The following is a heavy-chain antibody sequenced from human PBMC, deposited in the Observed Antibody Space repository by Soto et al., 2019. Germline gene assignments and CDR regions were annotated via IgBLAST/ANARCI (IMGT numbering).Heavy chain of an antibody. J-gene: IGHJ4*02. CDR2: IYHSGST. CDR1: GGSISSGGYS. CDR3: ARGMTTVTTFDY. V-gene: IGHV4-30-2*01. Sequence: QLQLQESGSGLVKPSQTLSLTCAVSGGSISSGGYSCNWIRQPPGKGLEWIGYIYHSGSTYYNPSLKSRGTISVDRSTTECSLKLSSVTAADTAVYYCARGMTTVTTFDYWGQGTLVTVSS. D-gene: IGHD4-17*01.